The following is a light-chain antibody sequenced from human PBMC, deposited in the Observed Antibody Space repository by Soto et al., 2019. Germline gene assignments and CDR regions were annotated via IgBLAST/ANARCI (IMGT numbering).Light chain of an antibody. CDR3: HQHGGSPET. J-gene: IGKJ1*01. CDR2: DAS. V-gene: IGKV3-11*01. Sequence: EIVLTQSPATLSLSPGERATLSCRASQSVSSYLAWYQQKPGQAPRLLIYDASNRATGIPDRFIGSGSGTEFILTISRLEPDDFAIYHCHQHGGSPETFGQGTKVEIK. CDR1: QSVSSY.